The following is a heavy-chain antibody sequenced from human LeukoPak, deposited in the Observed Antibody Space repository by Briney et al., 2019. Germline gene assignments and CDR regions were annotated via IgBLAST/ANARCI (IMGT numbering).Heavy chain of an antibody. CDR3: VNGWLLYGFDI. CDR2: IYSGGST. J-gene: IGHJ3*02. V-gene: IGHV3-53*01. Sequence: PGGSLRLSCAASGFTFSNNYMNWVRQAPGKGLEWVSVIYSGGSTYYEDSVKGRLFISRDNSKNTLYMLMNSMRTEDTTVYYCVNGWLLYGFDIWGQGTMVTVSS. CDR1: GFTFSNNY. D-gene: IGHD3-3*01.